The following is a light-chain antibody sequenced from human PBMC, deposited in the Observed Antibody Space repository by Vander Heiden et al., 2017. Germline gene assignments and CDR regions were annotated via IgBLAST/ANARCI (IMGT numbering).Light chain of an antibody. CDR3: HQIDSNPLYT. CDR2: AAS. CDR1: QSIISY. V-gene: IGKV1-39*01. Sequence: DIQMTQSPSSLSASVGDRVTITCRASQSIISYLNWYEQKPGKAPKHLIYAASICQRGCQSRFSGSGLGIDLTLTISSRHPEDFASYYCHQIDSNPLYTFGQGTKLDIK. J-gene: IGKJ2*01.